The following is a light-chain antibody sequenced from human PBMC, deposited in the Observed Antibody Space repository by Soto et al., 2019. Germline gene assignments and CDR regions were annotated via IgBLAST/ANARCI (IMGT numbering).Light chain of an antibody. Sequence: QSALTQPASVSGSPGQSITISCTGTSSDVGGYNYVSWYQQHPGKAPKLMLYDVSNRPSGVSNRFSGSKSGNMASLTISGLQAEDEADYYCSSYTSSSTLLYVFGTGTKLTVL. CDR2: DVS. CDR3: SSYTSSSTLLYV. V-gene: IGLV2-14*01. J-gene: IGLJ1*01. CDR1: SSDVGGYNY.